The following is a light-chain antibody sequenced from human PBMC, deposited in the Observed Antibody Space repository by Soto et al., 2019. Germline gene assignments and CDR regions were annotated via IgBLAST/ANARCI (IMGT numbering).Light chain of an antibody. V-gene: IGLV2-11*01. CDR3: CSYTYTYSV. Sequence: QSALTQPRSVSASPGQSVAISCTKTSRDFGGSEIVSWYQQQPGKAPKLIIYDATQRPSGVPDRFSGSKSGDTASLTISGLQAEDEADYYCCSYTYTYSVFGGGTKVTVL. CDR2: DAT. CDR1: SRDFGGSEI. J-gene: IGLJ3*02.